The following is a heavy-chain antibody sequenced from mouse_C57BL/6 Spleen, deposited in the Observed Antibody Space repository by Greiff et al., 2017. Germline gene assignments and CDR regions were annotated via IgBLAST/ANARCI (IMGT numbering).Heavy chain of an antibody. J-gene: IGHJ4*01. Sequence: VQLQQSGPELVKPGASVKISCKASGYTFTDYYINWVKQRPGQGLEWIGWIFPGSGSTYYNEKFKGKATLTVDKSSSTAYMLLSSLTSEHSAVYFCARGFNTGVGTDDAMDYWGQGTSVTVSS. D-gene: IGHD1-1*01. CDR3: ARGFNTGVGTDDAMDY. V-gene: IGHV1-75*01. CDR1: GYTFTDYY. CDR2: IFPGSGST.